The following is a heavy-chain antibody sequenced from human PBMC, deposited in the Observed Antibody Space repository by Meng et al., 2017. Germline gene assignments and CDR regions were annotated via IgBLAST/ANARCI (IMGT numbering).Heavy chain of an antibody. CDR1: DYTFIGYY. J-gene: IGHJ4*02. CDR2: INPNSGGT. V-gene: IGHV1-2*06. D-gene: IGHD3-9*01. Sequence: QPVTFGAEMKTPWASVNSSGKASDYTFIGYYRHWVRQAPGQGLEWMGRINPNSGGTNYAQKFQGRVTMTRDTSISTAYMELSRLRSDDTAVYYCAREAITNYDILTGYPDYWGQGTLVTVSS. CDR3: AREAITNYDILTGYPDY.